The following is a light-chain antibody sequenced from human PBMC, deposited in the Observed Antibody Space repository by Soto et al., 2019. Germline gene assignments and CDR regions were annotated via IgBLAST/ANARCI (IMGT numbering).Light chain of an antibody. V-gene: IGKV1-5*03. CDR2: KAS. J-gene: IGKJ1*01. Sequence: DIQMTQSPSSVSASVGDRVTITCRASQGISSWLAWYQQKPGKAPKLLIYKASTLKSGVPSRFSGSGSGTEFTLTISSLQSDDFATYYCLQYNGYYRTFGQGTKVDIK. CDR3: LQYNGYYRT. CDR1: QGISSW.